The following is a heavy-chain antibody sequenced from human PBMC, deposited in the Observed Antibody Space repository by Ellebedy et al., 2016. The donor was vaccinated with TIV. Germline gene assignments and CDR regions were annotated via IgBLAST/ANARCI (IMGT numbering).Heavy chain of an antibody. V-gene: IGHV5-51*01. Sequence: GESLKISCKGSGYTFDTYWIGWVRQMPGKGLEWMGLIHPGDSDTRYSPSFQGQNTISADRSISTAYLQWSSLKASDTATYYCARNHSFFRGWYIDYWGQGTLVTVSS. J-gene: IGHJ4*02. CDR2: IHPGDSDT. D-gene: IGHD6-19*01. CDR3: ARNHSFFRGWYIDY. CDR1: GYTFDTYW.